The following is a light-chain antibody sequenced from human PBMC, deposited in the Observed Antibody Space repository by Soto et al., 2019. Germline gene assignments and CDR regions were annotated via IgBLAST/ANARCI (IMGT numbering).Light chain of an antibody. CDR1: QTVTNDY. CDR3: QQYGASPLFT. V-gene: IGKV3-20*01. Sequence: EIVLTQSPGTLSLSPGERATLSCRASQTVTNDYLAWYQQKPGQAPRLLIFGASSRATGIPDRFGGSGSRTAFTLTINYLEPDDFAVYYCQQYGASPLFTFGPGTTVDF. CDR2: GAS. J-gene: IGKJ3*01.